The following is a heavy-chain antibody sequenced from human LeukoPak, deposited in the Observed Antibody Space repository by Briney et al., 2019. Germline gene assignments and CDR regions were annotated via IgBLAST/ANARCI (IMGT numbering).Heavy chain of an antibody. CDR2: ISSSGSTI. Sequence: GGSLRVSCAASGFTFSDYYMSWIRQAPGKGLGWVSYISSSGSTIYYADSVKGRFTISGDNAKNSLYLQMNSLRAEDTAVYYCARGDDFWSGYTLNWFDPWGQGTLVTVSS. J-gene: IGHJ5*02. V-gene: IGHV3-11*01. CDR3: ARGDDFWSGYTLNWFDP. CDR1: GFTFSDYY. D-gene: IGHD3-3*01.